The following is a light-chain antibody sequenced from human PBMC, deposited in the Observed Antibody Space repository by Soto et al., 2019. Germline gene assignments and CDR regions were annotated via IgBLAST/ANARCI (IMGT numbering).Light chain of an antibody. CDR2: DVS. V-gene: IGLV2-14*01. CDR1: SNDVGVYNY. Sequence: QSALTQPASVSGSPGQSITISCTGTSNDVGVYNYVSWYQQHPGKAPKLMIYDVSNRPSGVSDRFSGSKSGNTASLTISALSAKDEAHYYCSSCKANRLNVFGTGIKLTVL. J-gene: IGLJ1*01. CDR3: SSCKANRLNV.